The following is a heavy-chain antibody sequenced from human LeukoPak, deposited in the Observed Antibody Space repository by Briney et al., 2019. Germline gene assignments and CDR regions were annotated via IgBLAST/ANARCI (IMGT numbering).Heavy chain of an antibody. V-gene: IGHV1-18*01. J-gene: IGHJ4*02. CDR2: ISAYNGNT. CDR3: AGLYPDNLTGYSYY. D-gene: IGHD3-9*01. CDR1: GYTFTSYG. Sequence: ASVKVSCKASGYTFTSYGISWVRQPPGQGLEWMGWISAYNGNTNYAQKLQGRVTMTTDTSTSTAYMELRSLRSADTAVYYCAGLYPDNLTGYSYYWGQGTLVTVSS.